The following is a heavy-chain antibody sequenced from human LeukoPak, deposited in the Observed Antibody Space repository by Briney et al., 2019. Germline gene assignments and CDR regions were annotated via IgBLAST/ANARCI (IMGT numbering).Heavy chain of an antibody. D-gene: IGHD3-10*01. J-gene: IGHJ6*02. Sequence: GGSLRLSCAASGFTFSSYAMSWVRQAPGKGLEWVSSISGGGVSTYFADSVKGRFTISRDNSKDTLYLQMNSLRAEDTAVYYCARENYYGSGSPYPRPMDVWGQGTTVTVSS. CDR1: GFTFSSYA. CDR3: ARENYYGSGSPYPRPMDV. V-gene: IGHV3-23*01. CDR2: ISGGGVST.